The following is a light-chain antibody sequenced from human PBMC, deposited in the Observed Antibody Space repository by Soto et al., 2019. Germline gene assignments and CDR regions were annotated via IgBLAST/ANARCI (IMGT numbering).Light chain of an antibody. CDR1: QSVNSNY. CDR2: GIS. J-gene: IGKJ5*01. V-gene: IGKV3D-7*01. CDR3: QQAASFPIT. Sequence: DIVMTQSPNSLAVSLGERATLSCRASQSVNSNYLAWYQQKPGQAPRLLIYGISKRATDIPDRFSGSGSGTDFTLTINGLQPEDFATYYCQQAASFPITFGQGTRLEIK.